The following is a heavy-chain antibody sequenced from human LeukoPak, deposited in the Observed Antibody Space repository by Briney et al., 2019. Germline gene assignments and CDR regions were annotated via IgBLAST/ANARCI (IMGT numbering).Heavy chain of an antibody. J-gene: IGHJ4*02. D-gene: IGHD3-16*01. CDR3: ARSGGIRYGRREDC. CDR2: INHSGST. CDR1: GGSFSGYY. Sequence: SETLSLTCAVYGGSFSGYYWSWIRQPPGKGLEWIGEINHSGSTNYNPSLKSRVTISVDKSKNQFSLKLSSVTAADTAVYYCARSGGIRYGRREDCWGQGTLVTVSS. V-gene: IGHV4-34*01.